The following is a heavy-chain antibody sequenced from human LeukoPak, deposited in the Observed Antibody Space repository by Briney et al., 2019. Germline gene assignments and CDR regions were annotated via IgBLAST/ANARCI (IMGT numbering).Heavy chain of an antibody. CDR2: INPSGGST. CDR3: ARDPGNNWFDP. J-gene: IGHJ5*02. Sequence: ASVKVSCKASGYTFTNYYMHWVRQAPGQGLERMGIINPSGGSTSYAQKFQGRVTMTRDTSTSTVYMELSSLRSEDTAVYYCARDPGNNWFDPWGQGTLVTVSS. V-gene: IGHV1-46*01. CDR1: GYTFTNYY.